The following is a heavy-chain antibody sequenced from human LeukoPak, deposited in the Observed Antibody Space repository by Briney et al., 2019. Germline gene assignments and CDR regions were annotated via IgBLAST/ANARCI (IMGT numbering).Heavy chain of an antibody. D-gene: IGHD3-3*01. V-gene: IGHV4-59*01. Sequence: SETLSLTCTVSGGSISSYYWSWIRQPPGKGPEWIGYIYYSGSTNYNPSLKSRVTISVDTSKSQFSLKLSSVTAADTTVYYCATAPDSDFWIGYSMEFNYHYYTDVWGKGTPVTVSS. J-gene: IGHJ6*03. CDR3: ATAPDSDFWIGYSMEFNYHYYTDV. CDR2: IYYSGST. CDR1: GGSISSYY.